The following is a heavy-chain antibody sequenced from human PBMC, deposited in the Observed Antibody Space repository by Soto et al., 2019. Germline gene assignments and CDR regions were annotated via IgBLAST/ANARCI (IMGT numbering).Heavy chain of an antibody. CDR2: IIYNGGRT. D-gene: IGHD1-26*01. Sequence: GGSLRLSCAASGFTFSNYAMSWVRQAPGKGLECVSIIIYNGGRTYYADSVKGRFTISRDNSKNTLYLQMNSLRAEDTAIYYCAKNPRWVYVDYWGQGTLVTVSS. CDR3: AKNPRWVYVDY. V-gene: IGHV3-23*01. CDR1: GFTFSNYA. J-gene: IGHJ4*02.